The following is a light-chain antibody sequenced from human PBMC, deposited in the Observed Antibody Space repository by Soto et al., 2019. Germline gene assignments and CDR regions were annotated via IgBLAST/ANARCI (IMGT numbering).Light chain of an antibody. CDR2: GAS. Sequence: EIVLTQSPGTLSFSPGERATLSCRASQSVSSSYLAWYQQKPGQAPRLLIYGASNRATGIPDRFSGSGSGTDFTLTISRLEPEDFAVYYCQQYGSSPIFGQGTRLEIK. CDR1: QSVSSSY. J-gene: IGKJ5*01. CDR3: QQYGSSPI. V-gene: IGKV3-20*01.